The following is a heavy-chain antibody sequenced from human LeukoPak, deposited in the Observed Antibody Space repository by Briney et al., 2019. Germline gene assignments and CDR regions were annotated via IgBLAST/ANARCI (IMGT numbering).Heavy chain of an antibody. Sequence: PSETLSLTCTVSGGSISSYYWSWIRQPPGKGLEWIGEVYHSGATNYNPSLRSRVIISADRSSNQFSLRLNSVTAADTAVFYCARGEGYGSGTVHFDYWGRGILVTVSS. CDR1: GGSISSYY. CDR3: ARGEGYGSGTVHFDY. J-gene: IGHJ4*02. V-gene: IGHV4-59*12. D-gene: IGHD3-10*01. CDR2: VYHSGAT.